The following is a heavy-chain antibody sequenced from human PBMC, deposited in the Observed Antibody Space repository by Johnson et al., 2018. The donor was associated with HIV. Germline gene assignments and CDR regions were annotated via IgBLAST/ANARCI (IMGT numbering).Heavy chain of an antibody. Sequence: QVQLVESGGGLVKPGGSLRLSCAASGFTFSDYYMSWIRQTPGKGLEWVSYISSSGTTVYSADSVTGRFSLSRDNAKHSLYLQMNSLRAEDTAVYYCARDRGYWDAFDIWGQGTMVTVSS. CDR2: ISSSGTTV. CDR1: GFTFSDYY. J-gene: IGHJ3*02. V-gene: IGHV3-11*04. CDR3: ARDRGYWDAFDI. D-gene: IGHD3-22*01.